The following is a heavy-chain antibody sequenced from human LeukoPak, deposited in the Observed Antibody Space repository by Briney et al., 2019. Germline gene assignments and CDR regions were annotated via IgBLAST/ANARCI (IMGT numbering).Heavy chain of an antibody. J-gene: IGHJ5*02. CDR2: ISSDGTNT. V-gene: IGHV3-74*01. CDR3: VRDGGNYWFDP. D-gene: IGHD4-23*01. Sequence: GGSLRLSCAASGFTFSTYWMHWVRQAPGKGLVWVSRISSDGTNTGYTDSVKGRFTISRDNAKNTVYLQMNSLRAEDTAVYYCVRDGGNYWFDPWGQGTLVTVSS. CDR1: GFTFSTYW.